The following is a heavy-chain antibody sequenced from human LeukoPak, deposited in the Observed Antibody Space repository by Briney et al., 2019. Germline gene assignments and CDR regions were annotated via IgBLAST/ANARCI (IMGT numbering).Heavy chain of an antibody. J-gene: IGHJ6*02. CDR2: IYYSGST. CDR3: ARESLSGNYYGMDV. Sequence: NPSETLSLTCAVSGGSISSYHWSWIRQPPGKGLERLGYIYYSGSTNYNPSLKSRVTISIDTSKNQFSLKLSSVTAADTAVYYCARESLSGNYYGMDVWGQGTTVTVSS. D-gene: IGHD2/OR15-2a*01. CDR1: GGSISSYH. V-gene: IGHV4-59*01.